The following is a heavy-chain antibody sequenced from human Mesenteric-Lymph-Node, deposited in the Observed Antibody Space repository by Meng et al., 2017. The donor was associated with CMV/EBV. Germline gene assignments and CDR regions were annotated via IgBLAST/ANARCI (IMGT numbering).Heavy chain of an antibody. CDR2: IYHTGNT. CDR1: GDSLNSGDYY. V-gene: IGHV4-30-4*01. CDR3: ARGNRGFDN. Sequence: SETLSLTCTVSGDSLNSGDYYWSWIRQPPGKGLEWIGYIYHTGNTYYNPSLENRLTMSVDTSKNQFSLRLTSVTATDTAMHYCARGNRGFDNWGLGALVTSPQ. D-gene: IGHD2/OR15-2a*01. J-gene: IGHJ4*02.